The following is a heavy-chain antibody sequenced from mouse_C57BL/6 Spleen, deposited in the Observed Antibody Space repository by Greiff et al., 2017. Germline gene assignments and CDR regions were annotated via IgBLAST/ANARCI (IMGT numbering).Heavy chain of an antibody. V-gene: IGHV1-55*01. CDR3: ARRSTVVARAMDY. Sequence: QVQLQQSGAELVKPGASVKMSCKASGYTFTSYWITWVKQRPGQGLEWIGDIYPGSGSTTYNAKFKSKATLTGDTSSSTAYMQLRILTSEDSAVYYCARRSTVVARAMDYWGQGTSVTVSS. D-gene: IGHD1-1*01. CDR1: GYTFTSYW. J-gene: IGHJ4*01. CDR2: IYPGSGST.